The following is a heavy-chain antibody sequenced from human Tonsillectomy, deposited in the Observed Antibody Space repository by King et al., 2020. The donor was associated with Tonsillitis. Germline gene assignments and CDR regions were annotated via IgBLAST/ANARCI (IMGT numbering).Heavy chain of an antibody. V-gene: IGHV3-33*08. CDR2: MWVEGSNN. CDR3: ARGSGPPTAAAFDI. CDR1: GFSFSIHG. Sequence: VQLVESGGGVVQPGRSLILSCAASGFSFSIHGMHLVRQAPGKGLEWVAVMWVEGSNNYDSDTVKGRFSIARDNSQNTLYLQMNSLRAEDTAVYYCARGSGPPTAAAFDIWGQGTMVTVSS. D-gene: IGHD3-10*01. J-gene: IGHJ3*02.